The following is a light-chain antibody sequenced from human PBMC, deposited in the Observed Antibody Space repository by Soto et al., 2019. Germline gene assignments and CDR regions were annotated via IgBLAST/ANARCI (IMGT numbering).Light chain of an antibody. CDR2: DVS. CDR1: STDVGRYNY. CDR3: TSYTSVTTPDYV. V-gene: IGLV2-14*03. J-gene: IGLJ1*01. Sequence: QSALTQPASVSGSPGQSITISCTGTSTDVGRYNYLSWYQQHPGKAPKLVIYDVSKRPSGVSNRFSGSKSGNTASLTISGLQAEDEADYYCTSYTSVTTPDYVFGTGTKLTVL.